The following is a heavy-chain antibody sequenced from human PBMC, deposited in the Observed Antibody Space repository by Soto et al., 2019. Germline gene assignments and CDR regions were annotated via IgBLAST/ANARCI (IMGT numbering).Heavy chain of an antibody. CDR2: IYYSGST. CDR3: ARTPSA. CDR1: GGSISSGGYY. V-gene: IGHV4-31*03. Sequence: QVQLQESGPGLVKPSQTLSLTCTVSGGSISSGGYYWSWIRQHPGKGLEWIGYIYYSGSTYYNPSLKSRVTISVDTSKNQFSLXXSXXXXXXXAVYYCARTPSAWGQGTLVTVSS. J-gene: IGHJ5*02.